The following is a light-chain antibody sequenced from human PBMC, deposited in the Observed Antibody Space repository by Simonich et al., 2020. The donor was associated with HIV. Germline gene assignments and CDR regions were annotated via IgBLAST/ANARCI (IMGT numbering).Light chain of an antibody. CDR2: GAS. CDR1: QRVSDSF. CDR3: QQSNNWPLT. V-gene: IGKV3-15*01. Sequence: EIVLTQSPGTLSLSPGERATLSCRASQRVSDSFLAWYQQKPGLAPRLLIYGASTRATGNPARFSGSGSGTEFTLTISSMQSEDFAVYYCQQSNNWPLTFGPGTKVDIK. J-gene: IGKJ3*01.